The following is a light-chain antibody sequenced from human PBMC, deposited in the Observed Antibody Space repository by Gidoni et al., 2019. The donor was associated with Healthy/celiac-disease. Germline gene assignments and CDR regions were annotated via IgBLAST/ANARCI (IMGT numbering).Light chain of an antibody. V-gene: IGLV1-44*01. Sequence: QSVLTQPPSASGTPGQSVTISCSGSSSNIGSNTVNWYQQLPGTAPKLLIYSNNQRPSGVPDRFSGSKSGTSASLAISGLQSEDEADYYCAAWDDSLLFGGGTKLTVL. J-gene: IGLJ2*01. CDR3: AAWDDSLL. CDR2: SNN. CDR1: SSNIGSNT.